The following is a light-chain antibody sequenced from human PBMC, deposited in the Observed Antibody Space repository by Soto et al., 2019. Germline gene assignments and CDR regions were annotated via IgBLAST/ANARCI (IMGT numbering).Light chain of an antibody. Sequence: EIVMTQSPATLSVSPGERATLSCRASQSVSSNFSWYQQKPGQDPRLLIYGASTRATGIPARFSGSGSGTEVTLTISSLQAEDFAVYYCQQYNNWPPYTFGQGTKLEIK. V-gene: IGKV3-15*01. CDR3: QQYNNWPPYT. J-gene: IGKJ2*01. CDR1: QSVSSN. CDR2: GAS.